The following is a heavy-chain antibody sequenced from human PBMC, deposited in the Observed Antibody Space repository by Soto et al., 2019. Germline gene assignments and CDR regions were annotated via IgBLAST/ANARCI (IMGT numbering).Heavy chain of an antibody. CDR3: ARHRPPVTLQYYYYMDV. Sequence: PGGSLRLSCAASGFTFSSYSMNWVRQAPGKGLEWVSYISSSSSTIYYADSVKGRFTISRDNAKNSLYLQMNSLRAEDTAVYYCARHRPPVTLQYYYYMDVWGKGTTVTVS. J-gene: IGHJ6*03. CDR2: ISSSSSTI. CDR1: GFTFSSYS. V-gene: IGHV3-48*01. D-gene: IGHD4-4*01.